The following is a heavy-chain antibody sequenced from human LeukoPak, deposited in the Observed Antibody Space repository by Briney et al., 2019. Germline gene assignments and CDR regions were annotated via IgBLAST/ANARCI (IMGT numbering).Heavy chain of an antibody. V-gene: IGHV3-7*03. CDR2: INQDGSGT. CDR1: GFTFNTYW. D-gene: IGHD5-12*01. CDR3: ATSGYSGYGIDY. J-gene: IGHJ4*02. Sequence: GGSLRLSCAVSGFTFNTYWMTWVRQAPGKGLEWVANINQDGSGTYSVDSVRGRFTISRDNAKSSLSLEMNSLRVEDTAVYYCATSGYSGYGIDYWGQGTLVAVSS.